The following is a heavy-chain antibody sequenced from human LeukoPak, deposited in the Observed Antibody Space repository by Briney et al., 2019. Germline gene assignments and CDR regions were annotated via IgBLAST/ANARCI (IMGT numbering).Heavy chain of an antibody. Sequence: SETLSLTCTVSGGSISGGDYYWSWIRQPPGKGLEWIGYIYYSGSTYYNPSLKSRVTISVDTSKNQFSLKLSSVTAADTAVYYCARGWRMVRGRGYYFDYWGQGTLVTVSS. D-gene: IGHD3-10*01. CDR3: ARGWRMVRGRGYYFDY. J-gene: IGHJ4*02. CDR1: GGSISGGDYY. V-gene: IGHV4-30-4*01. CDR2: IYYSGST.